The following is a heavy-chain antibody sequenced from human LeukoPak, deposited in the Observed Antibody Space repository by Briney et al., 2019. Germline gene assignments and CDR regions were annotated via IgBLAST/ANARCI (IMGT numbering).Heavy chain of an antibody. J-gene: IGHJ4*02. CDR2: IYYSGST. Sequence: SSETLSLTCTVSGGSISSYYWSWIRQPPGKGLEWIGYIYYSGSTNYNPSLKSRVTISVDTSKNQFSLKLSSVTAADTAVYYCARVVNPKGYCSSTSCPPVVYFDYWGQGTLVTVSS. CDR3: ARVVNPKGYCSSTSCPPVVYFDY. CDR1: GGSISSYY. D-gene: IGHD2-2*01. V-gene: IGHV4-59*01.